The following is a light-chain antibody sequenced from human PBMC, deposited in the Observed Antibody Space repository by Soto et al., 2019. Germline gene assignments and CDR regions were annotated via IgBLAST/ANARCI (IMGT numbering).Light chain of an antibody. CDR1: SSDVGGYNF. Sequence: QSALTQPPSASGSPGQSVTISCTGSSSDVGGYNFVSWYQQYPGKAPKLMIHEVSKRPSGVPNRFSGSKSGNTAFLTVSGLQAEDEAEYYCSSYAGSNILYVFGTGTKLTVL. J-gene: IGLJ1*01. V-gene: IGLV2-8*01. CDR2: EVS. CDR3: SSYAGSNILYV.